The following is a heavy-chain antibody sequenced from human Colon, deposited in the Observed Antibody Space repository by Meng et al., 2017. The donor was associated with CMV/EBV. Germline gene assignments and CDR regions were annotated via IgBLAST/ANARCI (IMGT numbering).Heavy chain of an antibody. V-gene: IGHV3-74*01. CDR1: GLTFSKYW. J-gene: IGHJ6*02. Sequence: GGSLRLSCVASGLTFSKYWMHWVRQAPGKGLVWVSLINGDGTRTPYADSVKGRFTISRDNAKNTLYLQVSSLRAEDTAVYYCARDIGRYCAGGTCYARPYLYDLDVWGQGTTVTVSS. CDR2: INGDGTRT. D-gene: IGHD2-15*01. CDR3: ARDIGRYCAGGTCYARPYLYDLDV.